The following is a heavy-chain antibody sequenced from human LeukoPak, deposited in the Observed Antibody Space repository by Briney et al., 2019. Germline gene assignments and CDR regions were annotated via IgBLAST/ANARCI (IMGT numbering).Heavy chain of an antibody. J-gene: IGHJ2*01. D-gene: IGHD2/OR15-2a*01. CDR2: ISPYNGNT. Sequence: ASVKVSCTASGYTFSSYAISWVRQAPGQGLEWMGWISPYNGNTNSAQKFQDRATMTTDTSTSAAYMELRSLRSDDTAVYYCARDNTWYFDLWGRGTLVTVSS. CDR1: GYTFSSYA. V-gene: IGHV1-18*01. CDR3: ARDNTWYFDL.